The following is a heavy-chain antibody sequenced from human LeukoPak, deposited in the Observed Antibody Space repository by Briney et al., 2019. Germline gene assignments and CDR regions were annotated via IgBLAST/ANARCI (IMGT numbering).Heavy chain of an antibody. J-gene: IGHJ4*02. CDR1: GFTFSSYG. D-gene: IGHD3-22*01. CDR3: AKGDDSSGYYLN. Sequence: PGGSLRLSCAASGFTFSSYGMHWVRQAPGKGLEWVAFIRYDGSNKYYADSVKGRFTISRDNSKNTLYLQMNSLRAEDTAVYYCAKGDDSSGYYLNWGWGTLVTVSS. V-gene: IGHV3-30*02. CDR2: IRYDGSNK.